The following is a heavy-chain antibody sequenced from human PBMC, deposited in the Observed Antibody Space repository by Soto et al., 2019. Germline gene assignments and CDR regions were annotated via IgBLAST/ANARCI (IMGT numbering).Heavy chain of an antibody. CDR2: VILTFGTA. J-gene: IGHJ4*02. D-gene: IGHD4-17*01. CDR3: ASGPDYAGSFDY. Sequence: QVRLVQSGAEVKKPGSSVKVSCKASGGTFSNYAISWVRQAPGQGLEWMGGVILTFGTANYAQKFQGRVTATADEAMTTADMALRGLRSEDTAVYYCASGPDYAGSFDYWGQGTLVTVSS. V-gene: IGHV1-69*12. CDR1: GGTFSNYA.